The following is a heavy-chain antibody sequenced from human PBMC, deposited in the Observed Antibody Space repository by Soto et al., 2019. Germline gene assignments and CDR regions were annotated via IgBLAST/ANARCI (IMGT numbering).Heavy chain of an antibody. CDR3: VRETQIVRVVVPTPGSPGAFDM. CDR1: GFMLRNYA. Sequence: HPGGSLRLSCAASGFMLRNYAMHWVRQAPGKGLEWVAAVSHDGGTKGYAESVKGRLIISRDRSRDTVYLQMNSLRPEDTAVYYCVRETQIVRVVVPTPGSPGAFDMWGQGTMVTVSS. CDR2: VSHDGGTK. D-gene: IGHD2-15*01. J-gene: IGHJ3*02. V-gene: IGHV3-30-3*01.